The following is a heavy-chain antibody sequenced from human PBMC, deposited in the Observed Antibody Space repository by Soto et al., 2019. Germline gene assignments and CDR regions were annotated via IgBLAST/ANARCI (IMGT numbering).Heavy chain of an antibody. CDR3: AKAEVGYEYAFDI. J-gene: IGHJ3*02. Sequence: EVQLLESGGGLVQPGGSLRLSCAASGFTFSSYAMSWVRQAPGKGLEWVSAISGSGGSTYYADSVKGRFTISRDNSKNTVYLQMNSLRAEDTAVYYCAKAEVGYEYAFDIWGQGTMVTVSS. CDR1: GFTFSSYA. V-gene: IGHV3-23*01. D-gene: IGHD2-8*02. CDR2: ISGSGGST.